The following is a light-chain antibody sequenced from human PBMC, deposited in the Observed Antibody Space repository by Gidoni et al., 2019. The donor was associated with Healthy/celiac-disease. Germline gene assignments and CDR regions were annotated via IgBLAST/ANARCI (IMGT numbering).Light chain of an antibody. V-gene: IGKV1-39*01. Sequence: DIKMTQSPSSLSASVGDRVTITCRASQSISSYLNWYQHKPWKAPKLLIYAASSLQSGVPSRFSGSGSGTDFTLTISSLQPEDFATYYCQQSYSTRWTFGQGTKVEIK. CDR3: QQSYSTRWT. CDR1: QSISSY. CDR2: AAS. J-gene: IGKJ1*01.